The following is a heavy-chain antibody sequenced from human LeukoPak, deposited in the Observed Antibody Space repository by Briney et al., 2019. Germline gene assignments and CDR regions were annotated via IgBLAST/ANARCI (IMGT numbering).Heavy chain of an antibody. V-gene: IGHV1-69*05. CDR3: ARDRGYYDFWSGTNNWFDP. CDR2: IIPIFGTA. D-gene: IGHD3-3*01. Sequence: ASVKVSCKASGGTFSSYAISWVRQAPGQELEWMGGIIPIFGTANYAQKFQGRVTITTDESTSTAYMELSSLRSEDTAVYYCARDRGYYDFWSGTNNWFDPWGQGTLVTVSS. CDR1: GGTFSSYA. J-gene: IGHJ5*02.